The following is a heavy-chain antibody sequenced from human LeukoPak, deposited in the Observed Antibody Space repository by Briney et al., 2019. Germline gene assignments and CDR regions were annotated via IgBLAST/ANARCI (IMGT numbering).Heavy chain of an antibody. V-gene: IGHV3-23*01. CDR3: TKDEITMVRGVIDY. Sequence: GGSLRLSCAASGFTFNNYAMSWVRQAPGKGLEWVSAISGSGGSTYYADSVKGRFTISRDNSKNTVYLQMNSLRAEDTAVYYCTKDEITMVRGVIDYWGQGTLVTVSS. J-gene: IGHJ4*02. CDR2: ISGSGGST. CDR1: GFTFNNYA. D-gene: IGHD3-10*01.